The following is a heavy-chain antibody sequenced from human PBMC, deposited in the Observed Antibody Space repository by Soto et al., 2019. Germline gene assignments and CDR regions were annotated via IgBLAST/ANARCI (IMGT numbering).Heavy chain of an antibody. CDR1: GFTFSSYA. D-gene: IGHD5-12*01. Sequence: EVQLLEAGGGLVQPGGSLRLSCAASGFTFSSYAMSWVRQAPGKGLEWVSAISGSGGSTYYADSVKGRFTISRDNSKNTLYLQMNRLRAQDTAVYYCAKGGGAFSGYDYYYYYYMDVWGKGTTVTVSS. CDR3: AKGGGAFSGYDYYYYYYMDV. V-gene: IGHV3-23*01. CDR2: ISGSGGST. J-gene: IGHJ6*03.